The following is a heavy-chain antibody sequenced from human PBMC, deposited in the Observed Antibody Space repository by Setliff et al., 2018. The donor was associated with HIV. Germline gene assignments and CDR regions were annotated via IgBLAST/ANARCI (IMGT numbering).Heavy chain of an antibody. D-gene: IGHD1-26*01. CDR3: ARRSIVGVTRGFYYYGLDV. Sequence: PSETLSLTCTVSGGSINNHYWYWIRPPPGKGLEWIGYIYISGTTNYNPSLKNRVTMSLDTSKTQVSMRLTSVTAADTAVYYCARRSIVGVTRGFYYYGLDVWGQGTTVTVSS. J-gene: IGHJ6*02. V-gene: IGHV4-4*09. CDR1: GGSINNHY. CDR2: IYISGTT.